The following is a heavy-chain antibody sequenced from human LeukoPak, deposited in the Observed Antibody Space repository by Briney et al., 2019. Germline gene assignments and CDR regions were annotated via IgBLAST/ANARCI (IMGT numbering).Heavy chain of an antibody. J-gene: IGHJ4*02. CDR1: GYTFTNYA. V-gene: IGHV1-3*01. D-gene: IGHD3-10*01. Sequence: ASVKVSCKASGYTFTNYAMHWVRQAPGQRPEWMGWINAGNGNTEYSQKFQDRVTITRDISASTDYMELSRLTSEDTAVYYCARGSYYYGSGSFMGSDYWGQGTLVTVSS. CDR3: ARGSYYYGSGSFMGSDY. CDR2: INAGNGNT.